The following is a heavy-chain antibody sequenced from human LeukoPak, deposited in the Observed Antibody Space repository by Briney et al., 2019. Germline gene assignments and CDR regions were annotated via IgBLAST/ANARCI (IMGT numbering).Heavy chain of an antibody. V-gene: IGHV3-30*04. CDR1: GFTFSSYA. Sequence: GRSLRLSCAASGFTFSSYAMHWVRQAPGKGLEWVAVISYDGSNKYYADSVKGRFTISRDNSKNTLYLQMNSLGAEDTAVYYCARDRDPPYYYYGMDVWGQGTTVTVSS. CDR3: ARDRDPPYYYYGMDV. CDR2: ISYDGSNK. J-gene: IGHJ6*02. D-gene: IGHD5-24*01.